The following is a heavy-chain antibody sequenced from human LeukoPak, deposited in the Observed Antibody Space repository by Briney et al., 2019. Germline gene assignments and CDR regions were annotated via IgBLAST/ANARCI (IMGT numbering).Heavy chain of an antibody. CDR3: ARDPYTSSSWYRGRANNWFDP. J-gene: IGHJ5*02. CDR1: GYTFTTYP. CDR2: INTNTGNP. V-gene: IGHV7-4-1*02. Sequence: GASVKVSRKASGYTFTTYPMNWVRQAPGQGLEWMGWINTNTGNPTYAQGFTGRFVFSLDTSVSTAYLQISSLKADDTAVYYCARDPYTSSSWYRGRANNWFDPWGQGTLVTVSS. D-gene: IGHD6-13*01.